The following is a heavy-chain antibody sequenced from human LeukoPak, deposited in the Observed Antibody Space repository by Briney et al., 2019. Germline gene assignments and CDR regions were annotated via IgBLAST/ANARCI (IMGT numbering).Heavy chain of an antibody. CDR2: IYSGGST. V-gene: IGHV3-53*01. CDR1: GFTVSSNY. CDR3: ARAGAGDSYCLSAYYYYYMDV. Sequence: GGSLRLSCAASGFTVSSNYMSWVRQAPGKGLEWVSIIYSGGSTYYADSVKGRFTISRDISKNTLYLQMNSLRAEDTAMYYCARAGAGDSYCLSAYYYYYMDVWGKGTTVTISS. J-gene: IGHJ6*03. D-gene: IGHD5-18*01.